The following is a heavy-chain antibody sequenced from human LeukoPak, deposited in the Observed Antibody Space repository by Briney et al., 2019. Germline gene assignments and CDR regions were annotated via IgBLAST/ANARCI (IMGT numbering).Heavy chain of an antibody. CDR2: IYHSGST. CDR3: ARGRTDDYFDY. Sequence: PSQTLSLTCAVSGGSLSSGGYSWRWIRQPPGKGLEWIGYIYHSGSTYYNPSLKSRVTISVDRSKNQFSLKLSSVTAADTAVYYCARGRTDDYFDYWGQGTLVTVSS. J-gene: IGHJ4*02. V-gene: IGHV4-30-2*01. CDR1: GGSLSSGGYS.